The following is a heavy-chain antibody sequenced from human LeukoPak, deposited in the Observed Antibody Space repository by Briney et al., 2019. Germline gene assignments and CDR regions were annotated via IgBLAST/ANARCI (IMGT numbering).Heavy chain of an antibody. D-gene: IGHD3-10*01. CDR3: AKEINEYCYSSGEDFDY. Sequence: GGSLRLSCAASGFTFTNYAMSWVRQAPGKGLEWVSAISDNGGRTLYADSVKGRFTISRDNSKNTLSLQMISLRAEDTAVYFCAKEINEYCYSSGEDFDYWGQGNLVTVSS. CDR1: GFTFTNYA. V-gene: IGHV3-23*01. CDR2: ISDNGGRT. J-gene: IGHJ4*02.